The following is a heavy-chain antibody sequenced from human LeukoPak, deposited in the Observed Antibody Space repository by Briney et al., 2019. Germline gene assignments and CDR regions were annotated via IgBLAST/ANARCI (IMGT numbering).Heavy chain of an antibody. Sequence: SQTLSLTCTDSGGSISSGSYYWSWIRQPAGKRLEWIGRIYTSGSTNYNPSLKSRVTISVDTSKNQFSLKLSSVTAADTAVYYCARDSSGYYYLFEYWGQGTLVTVSS. CDR2: IYTSGST. D-gene: IGHD3-22*01. CDR1: GGSISSGSYY. V-gene: IGHV4-61*02. CDR3: ARDSSGYYYLFEY. J-gene: IGHJ4*02.